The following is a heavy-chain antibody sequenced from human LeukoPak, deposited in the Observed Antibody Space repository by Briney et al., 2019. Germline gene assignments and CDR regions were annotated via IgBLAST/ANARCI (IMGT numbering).Heavy chain of an antibody. V-gene: IGHV1-69*05. CDR2: IIPIFGTA. CDR1: GGTFSSYA. J-gene: IGHJ3*02. Sequence: GSSVKVSCKASGGTFSSYAISWVRQAPGQGLEWLGGIIPIFGTANYAQKFQGRVTITTDESTSTAYMELSSLGSEDTAVSYCARLFIVGATPERDAFDIWGQGTMVTVSS. CDR3: ARLFIVGATPERDAFDI. D-gene: IGHD1-26*01.